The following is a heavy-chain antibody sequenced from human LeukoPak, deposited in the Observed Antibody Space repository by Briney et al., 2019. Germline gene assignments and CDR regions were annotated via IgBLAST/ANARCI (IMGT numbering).Heavy chain of an antibody. Sequence: GASVKVSCKASEYTFTNYAMNWVRQAPGQGLEWMGWINTNTGNPTYAQDFTGRFVFSLDTSVSTAYLQISSLKAEDTAVYYCARGVLDSLGVSSGFGIWGQGTMVTVSS. V-gene: IGHV7-4-1*02. J-gene: IGHJ3*02. CDR1: EYTFTNYA. CDR2: INTNTGNP. D-gene: IGHD3-16*01. CDR3: ARGVLDSLGVSSGFGI.